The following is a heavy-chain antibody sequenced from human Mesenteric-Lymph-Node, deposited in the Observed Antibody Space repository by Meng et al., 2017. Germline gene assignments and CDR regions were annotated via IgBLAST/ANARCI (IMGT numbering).Heavy chain of an antibody. CDR2: IWHDGNNI. J-gene: IGHJ5*02. D-gene: IGHD2-21*02. V-gene: IGHV3-33*08. CDR1: GGSISSGGCY. Sequence: QVQLQESGPGLVKPSQTLSLTCTVSGGSISSGGCYWSWIRQAPGKGLEWMAVIWHDGNNIYYAESVKGRFTVSRDNSQNTLFLQMNTVRVEDTAVYFCARDRGSDDPIDLWGPGTLVTVSS. CDR3: ARDRGSDDPIDL.